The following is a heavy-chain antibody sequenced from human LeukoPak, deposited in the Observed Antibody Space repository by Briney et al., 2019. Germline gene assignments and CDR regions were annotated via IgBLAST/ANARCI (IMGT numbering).Heavy chain of an antibody. CDR1: GGSISSSSYY. D-gene: IGHD4-17*01. V-gene: IGHV4-39*01. J-gene: IGHJ4*02. Sequence: SETLSLTCTVSGGSISSSSYYWGWIRQPPGKGLELIGSIYFSGSTAYSPSLKSRVNISVDTSKNQFSLKLSSVTAADTAVYFCASRPTTWGFFYSWGQGTLVTVSS. CDR3: ASRPTTWGFFYS. CDR2: IYFSGST.